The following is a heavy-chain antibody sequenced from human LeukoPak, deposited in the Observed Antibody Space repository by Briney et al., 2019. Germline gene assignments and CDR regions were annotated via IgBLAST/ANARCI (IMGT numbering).Heavy chain of an antibody. V-gene: IGHV4-39*07. CDR2: IYYSGST. CDR3: ARADYSGNSSFDP. CDR1: GGSISSSSYY. J-gene: IGHJ5*02. Sequence: SETLSLTCTVSGGSISSSSYYWGWIRQPPGKGRGWIGRIYYSGSTYYTPSLKSRVTISVDTSKNQFSLKLSSMTAADTAVYYRARADYSGNSSFDPWGQGTLVTVSS. D-gene: IGHD4-23*01.